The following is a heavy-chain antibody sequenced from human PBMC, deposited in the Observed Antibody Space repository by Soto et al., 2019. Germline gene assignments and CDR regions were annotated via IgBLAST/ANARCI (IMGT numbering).Heavy chain of an antibody. CDR3: ARGGSEGGLDI. Sequence: QMQLQESGPGVVKPSETLSLTCTVSGAPISVFYWTWIRQAPGKGLEWIGYLYYTGNTNYNPSLKXXVAMSMDTSKKHFYLTLTSATAAETAMYFCARGGSEGGLDIWGQGTTVTVSS. CDR2: LYYTGNT. V-gene: IGHV4-59*01. CDR1: GAPISVFY. J-gene: IGHJ6*02. D-gene: IGHD3-10*01.